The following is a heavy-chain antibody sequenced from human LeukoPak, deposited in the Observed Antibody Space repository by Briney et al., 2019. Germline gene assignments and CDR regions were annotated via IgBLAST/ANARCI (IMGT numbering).Heavy chain of an antibody. CDR3: ARAYSISWYYFDY. Sequence: SETLSLTCTVSGGSISHYYWSWIRRPAGKGLEWIGHIYSTGSPNNNPSLKSRVTISLAKSKNQFSLKLTSVTAADTAVYYCARAYSISWYYFDYWGQGTLVTVSS. CDR1: GGSISHYY. D-gene: IGHD6-13*01. CDR2: IYSTGSP. J-gene: IGHJ4*02. V-gene: IGHV4-4*07.